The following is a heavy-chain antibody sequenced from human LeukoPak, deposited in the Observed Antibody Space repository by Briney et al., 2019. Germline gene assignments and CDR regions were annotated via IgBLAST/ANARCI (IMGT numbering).Heavy chain of an antibody. V-gene: IGHV3-23*01. CDR3: AKSLPLYYYDSSGLTFDY. CDR2: ISGSGGST. CDR1: GFTFRSYA. D-gene: IGHD3-22*01. Sequence: GGSLRLSCAASGFTFRSYAMSWVRQAPGKGLEWVSAISGSGGSTYYVDSVNGRFTISRDNSKNMLYLQMNSLRAEDTAVYYCAKSLPLYYYDSSGLTFDYWGQGTLVTVSS. J-gene: IGHJ4*02.